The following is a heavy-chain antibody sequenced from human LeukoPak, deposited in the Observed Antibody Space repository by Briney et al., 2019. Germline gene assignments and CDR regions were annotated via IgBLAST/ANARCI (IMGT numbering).Heavy chain of an antibody. V-gene: IGHV1-2*02. Sequence: GASVKVSCKASGYIFTDLYIHWIRQAPGQGLEWMGWIDPNSGGTHHAPNFQGRATVTRDTSSSTVYMDLSRLRSADTAIYYCARSRTPFYYYGMHVWGLGTSVTVSS. CDR1: GYIFTDLY. CDR2: IDPNSGGT. J-gene: IGHJ6*02. D-gene: IGHD1-1*01. CDR3: ARSRTPFYYYGMHV.